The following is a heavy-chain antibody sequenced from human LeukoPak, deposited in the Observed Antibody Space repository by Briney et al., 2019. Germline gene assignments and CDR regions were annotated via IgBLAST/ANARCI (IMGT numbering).Heavy chain of an antibody. CDR1: GYTFTSYD. Sequence: GSSVTVSCKASGYTFTSYDINWVRQATGQGLEWKGWRNPNSGNTGYAQTFQGRATMTRNTSISTAYMELSSLRSEDTAVCYCARREAMVRGVINPIGAFDIWGQGTMVTVSS. D-gene: IGHD3-10*01. CDR3: ARREAMVRGVINPIGAFDI. CDR2: RNPNSGNT. V-gene: IGHV1-8*01. J-gene: IGHJ3*02.